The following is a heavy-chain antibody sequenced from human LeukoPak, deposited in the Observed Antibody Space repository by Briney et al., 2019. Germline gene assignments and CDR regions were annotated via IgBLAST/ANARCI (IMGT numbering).Heavy chain of an antibody. CDR2: IYYSGST. Sequence: SSETLSLTCTVSGGSISSYYWSWIRQPPGKGLEWIGYIYYSGSTNYNPSLKSRVTISVDTSKNQFSLKLSSVTAADTAVYYCARGLGSDKNTIFEFDPWGQGTLVTVSS. D-gene: IGHD3-3*01. CDR1: GGSISSYY. J-gene: IGHJ5*02. CDR3: ARGLGSDKNTIFEFDP. V-gene: IGHV4-59*01.